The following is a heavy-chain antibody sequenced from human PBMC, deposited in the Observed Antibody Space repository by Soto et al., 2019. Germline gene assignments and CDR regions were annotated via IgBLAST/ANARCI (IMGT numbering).Heavy chain of an antibody. CDR3: ARGEDAPSYYYYGMDV. Sequence: QVQLVQSGAEVKKPGASVKVSCKASGYTFTSYGIAWWRRAPGQGLGGLGWISAYNGNTNYAQKLQGRVTMTTDTSTSTAYMELRSLRSDDTAVYYCARGEDAPSYYYYGMDVWGQGTTVTVSS. V-gene: IGHV1-18*01. CDR2: ISAYNGNT. D-gene: IGHD1-26*01. J-gene: IGHJ6*02. CDR1: GYTFTSYG.